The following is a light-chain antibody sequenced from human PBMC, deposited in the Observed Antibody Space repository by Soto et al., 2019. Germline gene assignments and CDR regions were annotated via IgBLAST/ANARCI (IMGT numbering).Light chain of an antibody. CDR1: QSISSW. CDR2: YAS. J-gene: IGKJ1*01. V-gene: IGKV1-5*01. CDR3: QQYNSYSWT. Sequence: DIQMTQAPSTLSASVGDRVTITCRASQSISSWLAWYQHKPGKAPKLLIYYASSLESGAPSRFSGSASGTEFTLTISLLQPDDCATDYCQQYNSYSWTCGQGTKVQIK.